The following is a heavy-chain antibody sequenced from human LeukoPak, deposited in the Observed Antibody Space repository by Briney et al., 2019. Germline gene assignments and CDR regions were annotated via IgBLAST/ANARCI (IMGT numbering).Heavy chain of an antibody. V-gene: IGHV3-20*01. Sequence: GGSLRLSCAASGFTFDDYGMSWVRQAPGKGLEWVSGINWNGGSTGYADSVKGRFTISRGNAKNSLYLQMNSLRAEDTALYHCARNLYSSSFDYWGQGTLVTVSS. CDR1: GFTFDDYG. CDR2: INWNGGST. J-gene: IGHJ4*02. CDR3: ARNLYSSSFDY. D-gene: IGHD6-6*01.